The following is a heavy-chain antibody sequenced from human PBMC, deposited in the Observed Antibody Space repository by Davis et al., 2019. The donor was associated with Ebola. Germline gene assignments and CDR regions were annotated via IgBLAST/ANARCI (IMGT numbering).Heavy chain of an antibody. CDR3: ARAPPLYSSGWYLPY. J-gene: IGHJ4*02. CDR1: GFTFSSYS. D-gene: IGHD6-19*01. CDR2: ISSSSSYI. Sequence: GESLKISCAASGFTFSSYSMNWVRQAPGKGLEWVSSISSSSSYIYYADSVKGRFTISRDNAKNSLYLQMNSLRAEDTAVYYCARAPPLYSSGWYLPYWGQGTLVTVSS. V-gene: IGHV3-21*01.